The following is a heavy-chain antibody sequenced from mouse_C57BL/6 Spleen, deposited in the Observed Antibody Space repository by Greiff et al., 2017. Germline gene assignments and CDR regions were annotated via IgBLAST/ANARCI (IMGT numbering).Heavy chain of an antibody. CDR3: AREGDDYGSSYFEY. CDR2: INYDGSST. D-gene: IGHD1-1*01. J-gene: IGHJ2*01. CDR1: GFTFSDYY. V-gene: IGHV5-16*01. Sequence: EVQVVESEGGLVQPGSSMKLSCTASGFTFSDYYMAWVRQVPEKGLEWVANINYDGSSTYYLDSLKSRFIISRDNAKNILYLQMGSLKSEDTATYYCAREGDDYGSSYFEYWGQGTTL.